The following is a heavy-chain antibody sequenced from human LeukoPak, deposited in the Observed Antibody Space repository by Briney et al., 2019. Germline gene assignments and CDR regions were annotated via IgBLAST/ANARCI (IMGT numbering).Heavy chain of an antibody. CDR2: INHSGST. CDR1: GGSFSGYY. V-gene: IGHV4-34*01. Sequence: SETLSLTCAVYGGSFSGYYWSWIRQPPGKGLEWIGEINHSGSTNYNPSLKSRVTMSVDTSKNQFSLKLSSVTAADTAVYYCARESYYGSGSYWFDPWGQGTLVTVSS. CDR3: ARESYYGSGSYWFDP. J-gene: IGHJ5*02. D-gene: IGHD3-10*01.